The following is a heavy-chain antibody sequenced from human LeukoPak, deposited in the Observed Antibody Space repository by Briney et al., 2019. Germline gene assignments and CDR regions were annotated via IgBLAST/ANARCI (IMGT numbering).Heavy chain of an antibody. CDR3: AREGTMVRGVIHYYFDY. Sequence: GASVKVSFKASGGTFSSYAISWVRQAPGQGLEWMGGIIPIFGTANYEQKFQGRVTITTDESTSTAYMELSSLRSEDTAVYYCAREGTMVRGVIHYYFDYWGQGTLVTVSS. CDR2: IIPIFGTA. D-gene: IGHD3-10*01. V-gene: IGHV1-69*05. J-gene: IGHJ4*02. CDR1: GGTFSSYA.